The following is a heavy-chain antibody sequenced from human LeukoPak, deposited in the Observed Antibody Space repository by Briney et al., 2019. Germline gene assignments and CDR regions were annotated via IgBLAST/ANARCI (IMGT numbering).Heavy chain of an antibody. CDR3: ARDWPTIIADY. V-gene: IGHV1-18*01. CDR1: VYTLTRHG. CDR2: ISASNGDT. Sequence: ASVKLSRKTSVYTLTRHGLSWVRHAPGEGREWMGCISASNGDTNYAQKMQGRLTMTTHTATSTAYMELRSLSYDDTVTYYCARDWPTIIADYWGQGTLVTVSS. D-gene: IGHD5-24*01. J-gene: IGHJ4*02.